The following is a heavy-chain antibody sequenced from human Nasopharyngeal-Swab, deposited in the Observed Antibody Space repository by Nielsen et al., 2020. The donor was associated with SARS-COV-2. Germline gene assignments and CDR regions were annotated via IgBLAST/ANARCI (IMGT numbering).Heavy chain of an antibody. CDR3: ATGIWSGYYYGMDV. J-gene: IGHJ6*02. CDR2: FDPEDGET. V-gene: IGHV1-24*01. D-gene: IGHD3-3*01. Sequence: ASVKVSCKVSGYTLTDLSMHWVRQAPGKGLEWMGGFDPEDGETIYAQKFQGRVTMTEDTSTDTAYMELSSLRSEDTAVYYCATGIWSGYYYGMDVWGQGTTVTVSS. CDR1: GYTLTDLS.